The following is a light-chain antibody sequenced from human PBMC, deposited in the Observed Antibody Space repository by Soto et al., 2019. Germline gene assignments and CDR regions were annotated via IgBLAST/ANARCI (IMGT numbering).Light chain of an antibody. Sequence: QSVLAQPASVSGSPGQSITISCTGTSSDVGGYNYVSWYQQHPGKAPKLMIYEVSNRPSGVSDRFSGSKSGNTASLTISGLQAEYEADYYCSSYTSSSTLWLFGGGTKLTVL. CDR1: SSDVGGYNY. V-gene: IGLV2-14*01. CDR3: SSYTSSSTLWL. J-gene: IGLJ3*02. CDR2: EVS.